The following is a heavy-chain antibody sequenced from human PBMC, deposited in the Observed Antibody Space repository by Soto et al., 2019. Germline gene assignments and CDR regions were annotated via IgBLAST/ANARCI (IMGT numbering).Heavy chain of an antibody. V-gene: IGHV1-3*01. CDR3: ARGSSGWPYYFDY. D-gene: IGHD6-19*01. CDR1: GYTFTSYA. CDR2: INAGNGDT. Sequence: ASVKVSCKASGYTFTSYAMHWVRQAPGQRLEWMGWINAGNGDTKYSQKFQGRVTITRDTSASTAYMELSSLRSEDTAVYYCARGSSGWPYYFDYWGEGPLSTVSS. J-gene: IGHJ4*02.